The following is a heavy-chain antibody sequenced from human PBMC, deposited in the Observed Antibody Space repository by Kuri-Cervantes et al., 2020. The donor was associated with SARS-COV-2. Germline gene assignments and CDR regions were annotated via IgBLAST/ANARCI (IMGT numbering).Heavy chain of an antibody. CDR1: GYTFTSYA. J-gene: IGHJ5*02. CDR3: ARDLYSSSWSFLNWFDP. V-gene: IGHV1-3*01. CDR2: INAGNGNT. Sequence: ASVKVSCKASGYTFTSYATHWVRQAPGQRLEWMGWINAGNGNTKYSQKFQGRVTITRDTSASTAYMELSSLRSEDTAVYYCARDLYSSSWSFLNWFDPWGQGTLVTVSS. D-gene: IGHD6-13*01.